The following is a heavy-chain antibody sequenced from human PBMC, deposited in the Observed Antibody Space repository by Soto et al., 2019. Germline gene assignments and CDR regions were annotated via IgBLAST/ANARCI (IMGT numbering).Heavy chain of an antibody. CDR2: IYSDGST. CDR1: GFAVSDNY. V-gene: IGHV3-66*01. J-gene: IGHJ4*02. D-gene: IGHD3-3*01. CDR3: AREWRNYFDS. Sequence: EVQVVESGGGLVQPGGSLRLSCAASGFAVSDNYISWVRQAPGKGLEWVSLIYSDGSTYYADSVKGRFTISRDKSENTVSLQMSSLRVDDTALYYCAREWRNYFDSWGRGTLVTVSS.